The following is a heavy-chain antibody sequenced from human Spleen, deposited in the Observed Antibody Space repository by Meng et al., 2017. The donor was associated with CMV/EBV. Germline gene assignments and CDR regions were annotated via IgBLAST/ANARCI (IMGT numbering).Heavy chain of an antibody. V-gene: IGHV1-2*02. CDR2: INPNSGGT. CDR3: ARGTGFSSGWFDS. CDR1: GFTLTGSY. Sequence: KTAGFTLTGSYIHWVRLAPGRGLEWMGWINPNSGGTNYAQKFQGRVAMAGDTSSDTAYMELNSLTSDDTAVYYCARGTGFSSGWFDSWGQGTLVTVSS. J-gene: IGHJ5*01. D-gene: IGHD6-19*01.